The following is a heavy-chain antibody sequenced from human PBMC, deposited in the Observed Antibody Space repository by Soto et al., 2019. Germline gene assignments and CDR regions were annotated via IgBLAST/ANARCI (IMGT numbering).Heavy chain of an antibody. CDR2: INAGNGNT. CDR1: GYAFTSYA. Sequence: GASVKVSCKASGYAFTSYAMHWVRQAPGQRLEWMGWINAGNGNTKYSQKFQGRVTITRDTSASTAYMELSSLRSEDTAVYYCARGAWIQPYSTRDYYYGMDGWGQGNTVTISS. V-gene: IGHV1-3*01. J-gene: IGHJ6*02. CDR3: ARGAWIQPYSTRDYYYGMDG. D-gene: IGHD5-18*01.